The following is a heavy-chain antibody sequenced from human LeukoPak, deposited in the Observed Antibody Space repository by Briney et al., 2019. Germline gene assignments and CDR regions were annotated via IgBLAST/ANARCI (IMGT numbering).Heavy chain of an antibody. CDR3: ARDPVGGSTIFDS. CDR2: TYFRSKWYY. CDR1: GDSVSSDSAA. D-gene: IGHD1-26*01. V-gene: IGHV6-1*01. Sequence: SQTLSLTCAISGDSVSSDSAAWDWIRQSPSRGLEWLARTYFRSKWYYGYALAVKGRITINPDTSKNQFSLQLNSVTPEDTAVYFCARDPVGGSTIFDSWGQGTLVTVSS. J-gene: IGHJ4*02.